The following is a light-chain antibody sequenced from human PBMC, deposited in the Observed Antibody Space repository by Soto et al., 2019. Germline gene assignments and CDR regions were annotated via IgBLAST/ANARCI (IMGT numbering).Light chain of an antibody. J-gene: IGKJ5*01. CDR2: EAS. CDR1: QSVSSN. V-gene: IGKV3-20*01. CDR3: QQHGSSPIT. Sequence: IVMTQSPATLSVSPWERATLSCRASQSVSSNLAWYQQKPGQPPRLVIYEASNRATGIPDRFSGSGSGTDFTLTISRLEPEDFAVYYCQQHGSSPITFGQGTRLEIK.